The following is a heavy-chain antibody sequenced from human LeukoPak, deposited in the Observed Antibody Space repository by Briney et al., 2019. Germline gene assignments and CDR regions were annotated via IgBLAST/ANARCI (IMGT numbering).Heavy chain of an antibody. CDR3: AKDLPKITIFGALQH. J-gene: IGHJ1*01. CDR2: ISASGDRT. CDR1: GFTFSSYV. Sequence: GRSLRLSCAASGFTFSSYVMSWVRQAPGKGLEWVSGISASGDRTYYADSVKGRFTISRDNSKNTLYLQMNSLRAEDTAVYYCAKDLPKITIFGALQHWGQGTLVTVSS. V-gene: IGHV3-23*01. D-gene: IGHD3-3*01.